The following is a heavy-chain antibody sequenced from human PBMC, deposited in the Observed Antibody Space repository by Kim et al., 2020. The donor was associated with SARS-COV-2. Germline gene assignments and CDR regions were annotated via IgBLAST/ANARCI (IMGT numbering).Heavy chain of an antibody. CDR1: GYTFTNYW. Sequence: GESLKISCKRSGYTFTNYWIGWVRQKPGKGLEWMGIVYPDDSDTRYSPSFQGQVTISADKSFSTAYLQWSSLKASDTAIYYFARQKGEYIYGQQRYYFDFWGQGTLGTVSS. J-gene: IGHJ4*02. D-gene: IGHD5-18*01. CDR3: ARQKGEYIYGQQRYYFDF. CDR2: VYPDDSDT. V-gene: IGHV5-51*01.